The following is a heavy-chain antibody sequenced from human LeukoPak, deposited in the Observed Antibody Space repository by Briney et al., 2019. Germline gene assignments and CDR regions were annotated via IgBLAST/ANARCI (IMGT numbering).Heavy chain of an antibody. CDR1: GFTFSSCG. Sequence: GGSLRLSCAASGFTFSSCGMHWVRQTPGKGLEWVAFIRSDGSTKYYADSVKGRFTISRDNSKNTLYLQMNSLRAEDTAVYYCARDGNYYDSSGYPDAFDIWGQGTMVTVSS. D-gene: IGHD3-22*01. CDR3: ARDGNYYDSSGYPDAFDI. CDR2: IRSDGSTK. V-gene: IGHV3-30*02. J-gene: IGHJ3*02.